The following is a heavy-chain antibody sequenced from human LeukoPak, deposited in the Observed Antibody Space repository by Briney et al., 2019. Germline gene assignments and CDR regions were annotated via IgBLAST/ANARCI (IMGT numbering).Heavy chain of an antibody. CDR1: RYSFSSYW. D-gene: IGHD3-10*01. CDR3: ARHMGFGEAEQPFDY. J-gene: IGHJ4*02. CDR2: IYPGDSDT. V-gene: IGHV5-51*01. Sequence: GESLKISCKVSRYSFSSYWIGWVRQMPGKGLEWMGIIYPGDSDTRYSPSFQGQVTISADRSISTAYLQWSGLRASDTAMYYCARHMGFGEAEQPFDYWGQGTLVTVSS.